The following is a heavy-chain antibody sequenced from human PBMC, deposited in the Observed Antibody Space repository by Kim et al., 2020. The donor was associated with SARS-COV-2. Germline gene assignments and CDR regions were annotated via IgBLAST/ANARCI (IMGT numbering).Heavy chain of an antibody. D-gene: IGHD3-10*01. CDR3: ARVGDGSGRDSSIPFDS. J-gene: IGHJ4*01. V-gene: IGHV4-59*01. CDR2: IYDYGTV. CDR1: GGSISGYY. Sequence: SETLSLTCSVSGGSISGYYWSWIRQPPGKGLEWIGYIYDYGTVNYSPSLRSRIIMSVDTSKNQFSLKLNSVTAADTAVYYCARVGDGSGRDSSIPFDSWG.